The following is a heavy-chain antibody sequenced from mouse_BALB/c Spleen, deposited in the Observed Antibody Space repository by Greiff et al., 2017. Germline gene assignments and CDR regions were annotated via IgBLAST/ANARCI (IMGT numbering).Heavy chain of an antibody. J-gene: IGHJ4*01. CDR2: ISSGSSTI. V-gene: IGHV5-17*02. CDR1: GFTFSSFG. CDR3: ARWYYAMDY. Sequence: VESGGGLVQPGGSRKLSCAASGFTFSSFGMHWVRQAPEKGLEWVAYISSGSSTIYYADTVKGRFTISRDNPKNTLFLQMTSLRSEDTAMYYCARWYYAMDYWGQGTSVTVSS.